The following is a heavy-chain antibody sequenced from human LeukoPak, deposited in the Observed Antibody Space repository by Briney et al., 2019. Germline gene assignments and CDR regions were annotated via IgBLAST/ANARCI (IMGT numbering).Heavy chain of an antibody. D-gene: IGHD5-18*01. V-gene: IGHV4-31*03. CDR1: GGSISSGGYY. CDR2: IYYSGST. CDR3: ARDSYGDYYFDY. J-gene: IGHJ4*02. Sequence: SQTLSLTCTVSGGSISSGGYYWSWIRQHPGKGLEWIGHIYYSGSTYYNPSLKSRVTISVDTSKNQFSLKLSSVTAADTAVYYCARDSYGDYYFDYWGQGTLVTVSS.